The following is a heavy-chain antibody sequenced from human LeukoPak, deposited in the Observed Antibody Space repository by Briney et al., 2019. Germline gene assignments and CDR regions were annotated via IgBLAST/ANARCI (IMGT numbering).Heavy chain of an antibody. Sequence: PSETLSLTCAVYGGSFSGYYWSWIRQPPGKGLEWIGEINHRGSTNYNPSLKSRVTISVDTSKNQFSLKLSSVTAADTAVYYCARDGYNRKPFDYWGQGTLVTVSS. V-gene: IGHV4-34*01. CDR1: GGSFSGYY. D-gene: IGHD5-24*01. CDR3: ARDGYNRKPFDY. J-gene: IGHJ4*02. CDR2: INHRGST.